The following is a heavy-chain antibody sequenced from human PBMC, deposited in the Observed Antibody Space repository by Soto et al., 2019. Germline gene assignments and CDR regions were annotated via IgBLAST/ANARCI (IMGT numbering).Heavy chain of an antibody. CDR2: IIPIFGTA. CDR1: GGTFSSYA. D-gene: IGHD1-26*01. CDR3: ATTNGIVGATRYFDY. V-gene: IGHV1-69*13. Sequence: ASVKVSCKASGGTFSSYAISWVRQAPGQGLEWMGGIIPIFGTANYAQKLQGRVTITADESTSTAYMELSSLRSEDTAVYYCATTNGIVGATRYFDYWGQGTLVTVSS. J-gene: IGHJ4*02.